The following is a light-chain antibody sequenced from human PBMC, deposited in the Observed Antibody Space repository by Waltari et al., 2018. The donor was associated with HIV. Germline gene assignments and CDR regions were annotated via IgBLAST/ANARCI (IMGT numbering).Light chain of an antibody. Sequence: QSALTQPRPAYGHPRQSVTITRSGHSRYVGGSHYVSWYQQHPGKAPKLMIYDVSKRPSGVPDRFSGSKSGNTASLTISGLQAEDEADYYCYSYAGSYTYVVFGGGTKLTVL. CDR2: DVS. J-gene: IGLJ2*01. CDR1: SRYVGGSHY. CDR3: YSYAGSYTYVV. V-gene: IGLV2-11*01.